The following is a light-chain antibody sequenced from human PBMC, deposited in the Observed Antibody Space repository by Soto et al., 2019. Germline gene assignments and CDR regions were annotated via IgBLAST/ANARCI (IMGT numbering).Light chain of an antibody. Sequence: QSVLTQPASVSGSPGQSITISCTGTSSDVGGYNYVSWYQQHPGKAPKLMIYDVSNRPSGVSNRFSGSKSGNTASLTISGLQAEDEADYYCSSYTSSSTEVFGTATKLTVL. CDR3: SSYTSSSTEV. CDR1: SSDVGGYNY. CDR2: DVS. V-gene: IGLV2-14*03. J-gene: IGLJ1*01.